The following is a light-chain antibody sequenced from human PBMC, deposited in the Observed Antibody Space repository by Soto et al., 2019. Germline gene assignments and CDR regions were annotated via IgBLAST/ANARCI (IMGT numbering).Light chain of an antibody. CDR3: QQRSNWPTIT. CDR2: DAS. J-gene: IGKJ5*01. V-gene: IGKV3-11*01. CDR1: QSVSSY. Sequence: EIVLTQSPATLSLSPGERATLSCRASQSVSSYLAWYQQKPGQAPRLLIYDASNRATGIPVRFSGSGSGTDFALSISSLDPEDFAVYYCQQRSNWPTITFVQGTRLENK.